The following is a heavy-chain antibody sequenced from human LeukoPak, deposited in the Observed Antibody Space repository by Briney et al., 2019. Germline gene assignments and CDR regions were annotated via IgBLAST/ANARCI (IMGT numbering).Heavy chain of an antibody. CDR3: AGWSSGSSAYDI. D-gene: IGHD1-14*01. Sequence: SETLSLTCTVSGGSISSSSYYWSWIRQPPGKGLERLGSIFHSGSTYYSPSFKSPVTISADTSKNQFSLRLPSVTAADTAVYYCAGWSSGSSAYDIWGHGTMVTVSS. J-gene: IGHJ3*02. CDR1: GGSISSSSYY. CDR2: IFHSGST. V-gene: IGHV4-39*01.